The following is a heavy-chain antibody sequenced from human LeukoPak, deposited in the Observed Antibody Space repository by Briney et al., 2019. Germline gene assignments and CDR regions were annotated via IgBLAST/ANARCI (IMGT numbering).Heavy chain of an antibody. D-gene: IGHD3-10*01. CDR3: ARDSFYYGSGSYYITDY. V-gene: IGHV4-39*07. CDR2: IYYSGST. Sequence: SETLSLTCTVSGGSISSHYWSWIRQPPGKGLEWIGSIYYSGSTYYNPSLKSRVTISIDTSKNQFSLKLSSVTAADTAVHYCARDSFYYGSGSYYITDYWGQGTLVTVSS. CDR1: GGSISSHY. J-gene: IGHJ4*02.